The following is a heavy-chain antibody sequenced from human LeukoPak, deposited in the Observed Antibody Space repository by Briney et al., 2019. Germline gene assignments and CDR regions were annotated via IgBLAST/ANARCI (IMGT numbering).Heavy chain of an antibody. Sequence: SQTLSLTCAISGDSVSSKSAAWNWIRQSPSRGLEWLGRTYYRSRWYNDYAESVKSRITINPDTSKNQFSLKLSSVTAADTAVYYCARVRDSSSWHFDYWGQGTLVTVSS. CDR1: GDSVSSKSAA. CDR3: ARVRDSSSWHFDY. V-gene: IGHV6-1*01. J-gene: IGHJ4*02. CDR2: TYYRSRWYN. D-gene: IGHD6-13*01.